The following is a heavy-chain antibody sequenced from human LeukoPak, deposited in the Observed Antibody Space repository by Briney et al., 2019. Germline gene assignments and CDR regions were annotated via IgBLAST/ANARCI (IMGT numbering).Heavy chain of an antibody. D-gene: IGHD1-14*01. J-gene: IGHJ4*02. V-gene: IGHV4-34*01. CDR2: IYYSGST. CDR1: GGSFSGYY. CDR3: ARNHPFDY. Sequence: PSETLSLTCAVYGGSFSGYYWSWVRQPPGKGLEWIGSIYYSGSTYYNPSLKSRVTISVDTSKNQFSLKLSSVTAADTAVYYCARNHPFDYWGQGTLVTVSS.